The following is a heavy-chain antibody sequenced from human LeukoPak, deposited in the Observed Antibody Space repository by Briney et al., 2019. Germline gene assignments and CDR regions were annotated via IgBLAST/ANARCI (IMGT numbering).Heavy chain of an antibody. CDR1: GYNFTSHW. CDR3: ARQNIKRDIVVVPAATNNWFDP. J-gene: IGHJ5*02. CDR2: IYPGDSDS. D-gene: IGHD2-2*01. Sequence: GESLKISCKGSGYNFTSHWIGWVRQMPGKGLEWMGIIYPGDSDSTYSPSFQGQVIISADKSTNTAFLQWSSLKASDTAMYYCARQNIKRDIVVVPAATNNWFDPWGQGTLVTVSS. V-gene: IGHV5-51*01.